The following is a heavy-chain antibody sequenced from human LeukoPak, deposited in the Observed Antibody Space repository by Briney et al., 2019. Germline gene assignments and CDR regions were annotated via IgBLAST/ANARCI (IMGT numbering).Heavy chain of an antibody. CDR3: ARELLQWPGSAYFDY. V-gene: IGHV4-59*01. Sequence: SETLSPTRTVSGGSISSYYCNWIRQPPGKGLEWIGFIYYSGSTNYNPSLKSRVTLSVDTSKNQFSLKLSSVTAADTAVYFCARELLQWPGSAYFDYWGQGTLVTVSS. J-gene: IGHJ4*02. CDR2: IYYSGST. CDR1: GGSISSYY. D-gene: IGHD4-11*01.